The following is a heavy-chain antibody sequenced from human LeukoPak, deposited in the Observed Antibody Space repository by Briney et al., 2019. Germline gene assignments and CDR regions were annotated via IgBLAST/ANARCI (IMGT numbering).Heavy chain of an antibody. V-gene: IGHV4-30-2*01. D-gene: IGHD3-10*01. CDR1: GGSIGSGGYS. J-gene: IGHJ6*02. CDR3: ASTRGDYYYGMDV. Sequence: SETLSLTCAVSGGSIGSGGYSWTCIRQPPGKGLEWIGYFYHSGSTYYNPSLKSRVTISVDRSKNQFSLKLTSVTAADTAVYCCASTRGDYYYGMDVWGQGTTVTVSS. CDR2: FYHSGST.